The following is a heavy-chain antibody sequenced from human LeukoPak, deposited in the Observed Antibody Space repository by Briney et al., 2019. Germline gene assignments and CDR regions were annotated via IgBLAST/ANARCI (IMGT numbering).Heavy chain of an antibody. J-gene: IGHJ4*02. CDR2: IYYSGRT. V-gene: IGHV4-39*01. Sequence: PSETLSLTCTVSGGSISISSYYWGWIRQPPGKGLEWIGSIYYSGRTYYNPSLKSRVIISVDTAKNQFSLKLSSVTAADTAMYYCARRGAVAGNFDSWGQGTLVTVSS. CDR3: ARRGAVAGNFDS. D-gene: IGHD6-19*01. CDR1: GGSISISSYY.